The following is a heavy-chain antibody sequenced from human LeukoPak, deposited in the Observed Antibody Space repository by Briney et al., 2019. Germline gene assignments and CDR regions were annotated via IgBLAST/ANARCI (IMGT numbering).Heavy chain of an antibody. J-gene: IGHJ4*02. V-gene: IGHV1-2*06. CDR3: ARGATRLATAGAEFDS. CDR1: GYNFIGFY. CDR2: INPNSGET. D-gene: IGHD6-13*01. Sequence: ASVKVSCKASGYNFIGFYMHWVRQAPGQSLEWMGRINPNSGETSFGLSFQGRVTMTRDTSINTAYMELGRLTSDDTAVYFCARGATRLATAGAEFDSRGQGTLVIVSS.